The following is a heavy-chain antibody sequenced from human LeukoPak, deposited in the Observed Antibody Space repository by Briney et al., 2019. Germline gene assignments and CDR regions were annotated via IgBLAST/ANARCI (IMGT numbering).Heavy chain of an antibody. D-gene: IGHD2-2*02. CDR2: INHSGST. V-gene: IGHV4-39*07. J-gene: IGHJ3*02. CDR3: ARGGWAIFNYRAFDI. Sequence: SETLSLTCTVSGGSISSSSYYWGWIHQPPGKGLEWIGEINHSGSTNYNPSLKSRVTISVDTSKNQFSLKLSSVTAADTAVYYCARGGWAIFNYRAFDIWGQGTMVTVSS. CDR1: GGSISSSSYY.